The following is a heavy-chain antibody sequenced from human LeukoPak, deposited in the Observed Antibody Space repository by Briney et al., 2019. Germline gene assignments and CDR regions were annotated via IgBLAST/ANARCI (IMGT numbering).Heavy chain of an antibody. CDR3: ARARKICGDYYYGMDV. CDR1: GFTFSGYA. V-gene: IGHV3-30-3*01. CDR2: ISYDGSNK. D-gene: IGHD4-17*01. Sequence: PGGSLRLSCAASGFTFSGYAMHWVRQAPGKGLEWVAVISYDGSNKYYADSVKGRFTISRDNSKNTLYLQMNSLRAEDTAVYYCARARKICGDYYYGMDVWGQGTTVTVSS. J-gene: IGHJ6*02.